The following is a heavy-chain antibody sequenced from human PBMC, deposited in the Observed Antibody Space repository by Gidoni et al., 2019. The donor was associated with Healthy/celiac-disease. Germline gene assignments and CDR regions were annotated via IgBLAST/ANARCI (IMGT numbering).Heavy chain of an antibody. CDR2: IIPILGIA. D-gene: IGHD6-13*01. V-gene: IGHV1-69*02. CDR1: GGTFSSYT. J-gene: IGHJ5*02. Sequence: QVQLVQSGAEVKKPGSSVKVSCKASGGTFSSYTISWVRQAPGQGLEWMGRIIPILGIANYAQKFQGRVTITADKSTSTAYMELSSLRSEDTAVYYCARGRVAAAEGGHNWFDPWGQGTLVTVSS. CDR3: ARGRVAAAEGGHNWFDP.